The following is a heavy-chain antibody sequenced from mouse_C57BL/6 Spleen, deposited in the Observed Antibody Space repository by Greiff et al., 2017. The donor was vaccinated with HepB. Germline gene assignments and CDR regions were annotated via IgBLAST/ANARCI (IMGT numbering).Heavy chain of an antibody. CDR3: ARKGIYYGNYDDY. CDR1: GYTFTDYN. D-gene: IGHD2-1*01. Sequence: VQLQQSGPELVKPGASVKMSCKASGYTFTDYNMHWVKQSHGKSLEWIGYINPNNGGTSYNQKFKGKATLTVNKSSSTAYMELRSLTSEDSAVYDCARKGIYYGNYDDYWGQGTTLTVSS. J-gene: IGHJ2*01. V-gene: IGHV1-22*01. CDR2: INPNNGGT.